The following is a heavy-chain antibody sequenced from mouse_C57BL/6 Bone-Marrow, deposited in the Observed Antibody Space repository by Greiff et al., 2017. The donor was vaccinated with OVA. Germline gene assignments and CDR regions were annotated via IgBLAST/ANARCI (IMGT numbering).Heavy chain of an antibody. J-gene: IGHJ2*01. V-gene: IGHV5-4*03. Sequence: EVKSVESGGGLVKPGGSLKLSCAASGFTFSSYAMSWVRQTPEKRLEWVATISDGGSYTYYPDNVKGRFTISRDNAKNNLYLQMSHLKSEDTAMYYCARATNYDFDYWGQGTTLTVSS. CDR2: ISDGGSYT. CDR3: ARATNYDFDY. D-gene: IGHD2-4*01. CDR1: GFTFSSYA.